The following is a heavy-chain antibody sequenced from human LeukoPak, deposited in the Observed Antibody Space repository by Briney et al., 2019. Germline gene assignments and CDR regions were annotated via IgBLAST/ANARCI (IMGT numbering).Heavy chain of an antibody. CDR2: INPGDSGT. Sequence: GESLKISCKGSGYSSTSYWIGWVRQMPAKGLEWMGSINPGDSGTRYSPSFQGQVTISADKSISTAYLQWSSLKASDTAMYYCARLPLLWFGALTGWFDPWGQGTLVTVSS. V-gene: IGHV5-51*01. D-gene: IGHD3-10*01. CDR3: ARLPLLWFGALTGWFDP. J-gene: IGHJ5*02. CDR1: GYSSTSYW.